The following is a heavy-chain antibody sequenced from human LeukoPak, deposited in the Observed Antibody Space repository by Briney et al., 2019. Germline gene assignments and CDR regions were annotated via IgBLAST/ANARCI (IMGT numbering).Heavy chain of an antibody. CDR2: MNPNSGNT. J-gene: IGHJ4*02. Sequence: ASVKVSCKASGYTFISYDINWVRQATGQGLEWMGWMNPNSGNTGYAQKFQGRVTMTRNTSISTAYMELSSLRSEDAAVYYCARGLGLVRGVIITSFDYWGQGTLVTVSS. D-gene: IGHD3-10*01. CDR3: ARGLGLVRGVIITSFDY. CDR1: GYTFISYD. V-gene: IGHV1-8*01.